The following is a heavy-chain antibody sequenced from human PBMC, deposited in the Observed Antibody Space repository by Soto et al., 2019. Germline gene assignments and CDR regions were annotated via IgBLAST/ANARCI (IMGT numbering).Heavy chain of an antibody. J-gene: IGHJ4*02. CDR3: ARATSSTSGAIDY. CDR2: IKEDGSEQ. Sequence: EVQLVESGGGLVQPGGSLRLSCAASAFTFRNYWMSWVRQAPGKGLECVAKIKEDGSEQYYVDSVKGRFTISRDNAENSLYLQMNSLTVEDTAVYYCARATSSTSGAIDYWGQGTLVTVSS. D-gene: IGHD2-2*01. V-gene: IGHV3-7*04. CDR1: AFTFRNYW.